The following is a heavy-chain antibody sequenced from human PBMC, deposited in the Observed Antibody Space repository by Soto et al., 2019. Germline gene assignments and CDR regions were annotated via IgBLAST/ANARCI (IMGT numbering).Heavy chain of an antibody. Sequence: GGSLRLSCAASGFTFSSYEMNWVRQAPGKGLEWVSYISSSSSTIYYADSVKGRFTISRDNAKNSLYLQMNSLRAEDTAVYYCARAPLIVVVITYWYFDLWGRGTLVTVSS. V-gene: IGHV3-48*03. CDR1: GFTFSSYE. CDR3: ARAPLIVVVITYWYFDL. CDR2: ISSSSSTI. J-gene: IGHJ2*01. D-gene: IGHD3-22*01.